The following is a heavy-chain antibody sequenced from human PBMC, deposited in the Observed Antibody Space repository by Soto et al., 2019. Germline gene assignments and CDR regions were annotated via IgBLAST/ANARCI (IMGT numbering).Heavy chain of an antibody. CDR3: ARGFRGGDAYWFDP. V-gene: IGHV1-3*01. J-gene: IGHJ5*02. Sequence: ASVKVSCKASGYTFTSYAMHWVRQTPGQRLEWMGWINAGNGNTKYSQKFQGRVTITRDTSASTAYMELSSLRSEDTAVYYCARGFRGGDAYWFDPWGQVTLFTVXS. CDR2: INAGNGNT. D-gene: IGHD2-21*02. CDR1: GYTFTSYA.